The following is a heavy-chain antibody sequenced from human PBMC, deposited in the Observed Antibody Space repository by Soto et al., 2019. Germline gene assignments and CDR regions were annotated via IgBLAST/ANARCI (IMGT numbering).Heavy chain of an antibody. J-gene: IGHJ4*02. CDR3: ARSLGETTSLFDY. V-gene: IGHV1-46*01. D-gene: IGHD1-26*01. Sequence: QVQLVQSGAEMKQPGASVKLSCQASGYIFIHCFMHWVRQAPGQGLEWMGGINPSSGTTTYAQKFQGRVTFTSDTSTSTVYMELSSLGSGDTAMDYCARSLGETTSLFDYWGQGSQVTVSA. CDR2: INPSSGTT. CDR1: GYIFIHCF.